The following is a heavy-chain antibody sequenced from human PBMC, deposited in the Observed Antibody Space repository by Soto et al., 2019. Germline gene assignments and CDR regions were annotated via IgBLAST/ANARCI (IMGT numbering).Heavy chain of an antibody. V-gene: IGHV4-39*01. Sequence: SETLCVTCTVAGGSGIGLGYCWGCIRQPPGKGLEWIASIYYSGRTHNNPALKSRVTMSIDTYTNQFSLKMNSVTAADTAVYYCARHGAPWGPITMILDYWGQGTLVTVSS. CDR2: IYYSGRT. CDR1: GGSGIGLGYC. J-gene: IGHJ4*02. D-gene: IGHD3-22*01. CDR3: ARHGAPWGPITMILDY.